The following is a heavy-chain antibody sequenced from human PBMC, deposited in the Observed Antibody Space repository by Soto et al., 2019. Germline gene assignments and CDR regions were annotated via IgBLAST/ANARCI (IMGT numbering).Heavy chain of an antibody. CDR2: VNAGNGNT. CDR3: ARDVGYNWNLIDY. D-gene: IGHD1-20*01. Sequence: ASVKVSCTASGYTFPDYYIHWVRQAPGQRLEWMGWVNAGNGNTKYSQKLQGRVTITRDTSASTAYMELSSLRSEDTAVYYCARDVGYNWNLIDYWGQGTLVTVSS. CDR1: GYTFPDYY. V-gene: IGHV1-3*01. J-gene: IGHJ4*02.